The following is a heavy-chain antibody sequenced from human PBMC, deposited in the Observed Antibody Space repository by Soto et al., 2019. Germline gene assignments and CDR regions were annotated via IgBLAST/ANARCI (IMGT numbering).Heavy chain of an antibody. CDR2: IYYSGST. D-gene: IGHD2-2*01. Sequence: PSETLSLTCTVSGGSISSGDYYWSWIRQPPGKGLEWIGYIYYSGSTYYNPSLKSRVTISVDTSKNQFSLKLSSVTAADTAVYYCARDGGCSSTSCYSFWFDPWGQGTLVTVS. J-gene: IGHJ5*02. V-gene: IGHV4-30-4*01. CDR1: GGSISSGDYY. CDR3: ARDGGCSSTSCYSFWFDP.